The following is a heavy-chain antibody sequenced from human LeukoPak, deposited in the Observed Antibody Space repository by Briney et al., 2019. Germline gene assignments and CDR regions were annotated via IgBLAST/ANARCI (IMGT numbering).Heavy chain of an antibody. CDR1: GYTFTGYY. CDR3: AGVSTIVGATIFDY. CDR2: INPNSGGT. V-gene: IGHV1-2*06. D-gene: IGHD1-26*01. Sequence: ASVKVSCKASGYTFTGYYMHWVRQAPGQGLEWMGRINPNSGGTNYAQKFQGRVTMTRDTSISTAYMELSSLRSEDTAVYYCAGVSTIVGATIFDYWGQGTLVTVSS. J-gene: IGHJ4*02.